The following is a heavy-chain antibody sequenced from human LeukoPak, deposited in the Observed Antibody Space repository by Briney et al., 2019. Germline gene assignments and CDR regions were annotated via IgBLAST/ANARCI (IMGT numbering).Heavy chain of an antibody. J-gene: IGHJ3*02. Sequence: GGSLRLSCAASGFTFSSYGMHWVRQAPGKGLEWVAVISYDGSNKYYADSVKGRFTISRDNSKNTLYLQMNSLRAEDTAVYYCAKDNSGAFDIWGQGTMVTVSS. D-gene: IGHD2-21*01. CDR2: ISYDGSNK. V-gene: IGHV3-30*18. CDR1: GFTFSSYG. CDR3: AKDNSGAFDI.